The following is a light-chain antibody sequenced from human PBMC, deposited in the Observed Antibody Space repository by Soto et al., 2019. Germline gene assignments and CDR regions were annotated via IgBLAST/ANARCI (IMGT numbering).Light chain of an antibody. J-gene: IGLJ2*01. V-gene: IGLV2-14*01. Sequence: QSVLTQPASVSGSPGQSITISCTGTSSDVGGYNYVSWYQQHPGKAPKLMIYDVSNRPSGVSNRFSGSESGNTASLTISGLQAEDEADYYCSSYTSSSTVFGGGTKLTVL. CDR3: SSYTSSSTV. CDR2: DVS. CDR1: SSDVGGYNY.